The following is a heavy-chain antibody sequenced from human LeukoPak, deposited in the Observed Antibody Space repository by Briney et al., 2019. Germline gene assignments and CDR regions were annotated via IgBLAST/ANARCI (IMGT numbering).Heavy chain of an antibody. CDR3: ARDRIAAAHDAFDI. D-gene: IGHD6-13*01. V-gene: IGHV4-4*07. CDR1: GFTVSSNY. CDR2: IYTSGST. J-gene: IGHJ3*02. Sequence: GSLRLSCAASGFTVSSNYMSWIRQPAGKGLEWIGRIYTSGSTNYNPSLKSRVTISVDTSKNQFSLKLSSVTAADTAVYYCARDRIAAAHDAFDIWGQGTMVTVSS.